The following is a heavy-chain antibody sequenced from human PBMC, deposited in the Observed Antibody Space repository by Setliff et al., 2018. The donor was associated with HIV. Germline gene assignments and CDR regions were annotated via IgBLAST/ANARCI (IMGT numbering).Heavy chain of an antibody. J-gene: IGHJ3*01. CDR3: AKLDYYDTSGSWTRKVAIDF. CDR2: IQSSGIT. V-gene: IGHV3-23*01. D-gene: IGHD3-22*01. CDR1: GFTFSSSA. Sequence: GGSLRLSCAASGFTFSSSAMSWVRQAPGKGLEWVSLIQSSGITYYADSVKGRFTISRDNSNNTLSLQMSSLRAEDTALYYCAKLDYYDTSGSWTRKVAIDFWGRGTMVTVSS.